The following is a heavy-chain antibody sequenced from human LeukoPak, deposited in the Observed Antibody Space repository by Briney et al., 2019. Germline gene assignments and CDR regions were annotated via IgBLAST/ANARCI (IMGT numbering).Heavy chain of an antibody. V-gene: IGHV1-18*01. D-gene: IGHD5-18*01. Sequence: ASVKVSCKASGYTFTSYGISWVRQAPGQGLEWMGWISAYNGNTNYAQKLQGRVTMTRDTSTSTVYMELSSLRSEDTAVYYCARDLTAMAYFDYWGQGTLVTVSS. J-gene: IGHJ4*02. CDR1: GYTFTSYG. CDR3: ARDLTAMAYFDY. CDR2: ISAYNGNT.